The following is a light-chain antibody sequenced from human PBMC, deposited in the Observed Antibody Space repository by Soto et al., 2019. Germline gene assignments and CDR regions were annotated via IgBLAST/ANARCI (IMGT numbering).Light chain of an antibody. CDR3: CSNAVGSTYV. CDR2: EAY. Sequence: QSVLTQPASVSGSPGQSITISCTGTSTDVGSHKLVSWYQQYPGNAPKLIIFEAYKRPSGVSNRFSGSKSGSTASLTISGLQAEDESDYYCCSNAVGSTYVFGTGTKVTVL. V-gene: IGLV2-23*01. CDR1: STDVGSHKL. J-gene: IGLJ1*01.